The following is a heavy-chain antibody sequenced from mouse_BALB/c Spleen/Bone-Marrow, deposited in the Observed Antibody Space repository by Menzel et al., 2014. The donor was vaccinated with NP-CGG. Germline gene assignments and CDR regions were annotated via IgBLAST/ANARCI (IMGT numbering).Heavy chain of an antibody. CDR1: GFSLTSYG. CDR2: IWAGGST. D-gene: IGHD2-14*01. V-gene: IGHV2-9*02. J-gene: IGHJ2*01. Sequence: VNLVESGPGLVAPSQSLSITYTVSGFSLTSYGVHWVRQPPGKGLEWLGVIWAGGSTNYNSALMSRLSISKDNSKSQVFLKMNSLQTDDTAMYYCARVIRYESYFDYWGQGTTLTVSS. CDR3: ARVIRYESYFDY.